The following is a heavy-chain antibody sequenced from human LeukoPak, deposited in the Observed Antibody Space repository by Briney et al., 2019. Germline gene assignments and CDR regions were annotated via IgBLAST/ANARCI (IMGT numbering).Heavy chain of an antibody. CDR1: GGSISSSSSY. CDR3: ARAYCGGDCYTNWFDP. D-gene: IGHD2-21*01. V-gene: IGHV4-39*01. Sequence: SETLSLTCTVSGGSISSSSSYWGWIRQPPGKGLEWIGSIYYSGSTYYNPSLKSRVTISVDTSKNQFSLKLGSVTAADTAVYYCARAYCGGDCYTNWFDPWGQGTLVTVSS. CDR2: IYYSGST. J-gene: IGHJ5*02.